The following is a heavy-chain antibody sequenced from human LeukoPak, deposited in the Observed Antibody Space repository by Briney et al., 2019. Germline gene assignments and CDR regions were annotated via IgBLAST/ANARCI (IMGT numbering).Heavy chain of an antibody. J-gene: IGHJ4*02. CDR1: GFTFSSYE. V-gene: IGHV3-30*02. Sequence: PGGSLRLSCAASGFTFSSYEMNWVRQAPGKGLEWVAFIRYDGSNKYYADSVKGRFTISRDNSKNTLYLQMNSLRAEDTAVYYCAKSYDILTGLDYWGQGTLVTVSS. CDR3: AKSYDILTGLDY. D-gene: IGHD3-9*01. CDR2: IRYDGSNK.